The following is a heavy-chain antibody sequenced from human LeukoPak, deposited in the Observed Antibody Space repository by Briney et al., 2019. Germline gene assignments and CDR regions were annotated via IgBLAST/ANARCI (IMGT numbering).Heavy chain of an antibody. CDR3: ASVYYGSGSYLRLYYYYGMDV. Sequence: GASVNVSCKASGYTFTGYYMHWVRQAPGQGLEGMGWINPNSGGTNYAQKFQGRVTMTRDTSISTAYMEVGRLRSDDTAVYYCASVYYGSGSYLRLYYYYGMDVWGQGTTVTVSS. V-gene: IGHV1-2*02. CDR1: GYTFTGYY. D-gene: IGHD3-10*01. J-gene: IGHJ6*01. CDR2: INPNSGGT.